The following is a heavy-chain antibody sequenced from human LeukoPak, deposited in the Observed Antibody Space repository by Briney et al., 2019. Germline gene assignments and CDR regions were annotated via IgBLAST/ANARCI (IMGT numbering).Heavy chain of an antibody. J-gene: IGHJ5*02. V-gene: IGHV1-3*01. Sequence: ASVKVSCKASGYTFTSYAMHWVRQAPGQRLEWMGWINAGNGNTKYSQKFQGRVTITRDTSASTAYMELSSLRSEDTAVYYCARVVDTAMVPWFDPWGQGTLVTVSS. CDR3: ARVVDTAMVPWFDP. CDR2: INAGNGNT. D-gene: IGHD5-18*01. CDR1: GYTFTSYA.